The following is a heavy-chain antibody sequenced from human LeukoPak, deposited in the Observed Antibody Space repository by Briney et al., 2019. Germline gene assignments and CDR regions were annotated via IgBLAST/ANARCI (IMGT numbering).Heavy chain of an antibody. D-gene: IGHD2-2*02. V-gene: IGHV1-8*03. CDR2: MNPNSGNT. CDR1: GYTFTSYD. Sequence: ASVKVSCKASGYTFTSYDINWVRQATGQGLEWMGWMNPNSGNTGYAQKFQGRVTITRNTSISTAYMELSSLRSEDTAVYYCARGRGYCSSTSCYKGRRWFDPWGQGTLVTVSS. CDR3: ARGRGYCSSTSCYKGRRWFDP. J-gene: IGHJ5*02.